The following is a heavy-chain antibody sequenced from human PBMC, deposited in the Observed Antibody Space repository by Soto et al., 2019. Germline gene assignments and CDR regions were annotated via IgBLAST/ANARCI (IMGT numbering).Heavy chain of an antibody. CDR1: GFNFSTYG. Sequence: QDQLAESGGGVVQPGNSLRLSCAASGFNFSTYGMHWVRQVPGQGPEWVAVISYDGSKETYADSGKGRFTISRDNSKNTLYLQMNSLRAEDTALYYCAKEGRKWLIYYYYGMDVWGQGTSVTVSS. CDR3: AKEGRKWLIYYYYGMDV. D-gene: IGHD3-22*01. J-gene: IGHJ6*02. CDR2: ISYDGSKE. V-gene: IGHV3-30*18.